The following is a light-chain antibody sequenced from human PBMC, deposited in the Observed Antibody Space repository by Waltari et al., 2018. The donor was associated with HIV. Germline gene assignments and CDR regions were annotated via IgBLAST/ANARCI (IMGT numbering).Light chain of an antibody. J-gene: IGKJ1*01. CDR1: QHVVNT. CDR3: QQYDNWPPR. CDR2: AAS. V-gene: IGKV3-15*01. Sequence: EIVMTQAPVSLSMSQVERATLLCRASQHVVNTLAWYHQKIGQAPRLLIYAASPRATGIPARFSGSGSGTDFTLTINSLQPEDFALYYCQQYDNWPPRFGQGTKV.